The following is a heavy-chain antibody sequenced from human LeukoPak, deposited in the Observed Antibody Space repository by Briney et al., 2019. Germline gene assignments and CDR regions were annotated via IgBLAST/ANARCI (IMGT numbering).Heavy chain of an antibody. CDR3: SIRLRFLEWLASGDY. CDR2: FVPEHGET. D-gene: IGHD3-3*01. CDR1: GHSLSEIS. V-gene: IGHV1-24*01. J-gene: IGHJ4*02. Sequence: ASVKVSCKVSGHSLSEISMHWGRQAPGKGLEWVGNFVPEHGETVYAQNFQGRVTMSNDTSTETAYMGLSSLRSDDTAVYYCSIRLRFLEWLASGDYWDQGSPVTVSS.